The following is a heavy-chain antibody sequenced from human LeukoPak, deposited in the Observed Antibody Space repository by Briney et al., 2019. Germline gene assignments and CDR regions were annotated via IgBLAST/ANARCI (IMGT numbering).Heavy chain of an antibody. CDR2: MNPNSDNA. Sequence: GASVKVSCKASGYTFTSYDINWVRQATGQGLEWMGWMNPNSDNAGYARKFQGRVTINRNTSISTAYMELSSLRSEDTAVYYCARVYDSSGHYPIDYWGQGTLVTVSS. D-gene: IGHD3-22*01. J-gene: IGHJ4*02. V-gene: IGHV1-8*01. CDR1: GYTFTSYD. CDR3: ARVYDSSGHYPIDY.